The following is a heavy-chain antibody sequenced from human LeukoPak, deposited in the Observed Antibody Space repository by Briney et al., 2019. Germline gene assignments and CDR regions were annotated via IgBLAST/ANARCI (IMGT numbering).Heavy chain of an antibody. J-gene: IGHJ4*02. CDR3: ARAYRTIVGATEGSYYFDY. V-gene: IGHV3-9*01. Sequence: PGRSLRLSCAASGFTFDDYAMHWVRQAPGKGLEWVSGISWNSGGIGYADSVKGRFTISRDNAKNSLYLQMNSLRAEDTAVYYCARAYRTIVGATEGSYYFDYWGQGTLATVSS. CDR1: GFTFDDYA. D-gene: IGHD1-26*01. CDR2: ISWNSGGI.